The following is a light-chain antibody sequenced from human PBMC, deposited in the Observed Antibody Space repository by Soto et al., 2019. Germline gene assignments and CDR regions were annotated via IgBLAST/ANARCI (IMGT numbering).Light chain of an antibody. CDR1: QTVSANY. Sequence: VLTQSPGTLSLSPGERATLSCRASQTVSANYLAWYQQKAGQAPRLLIYGASSRATGIPDRFSGSGSGTDFTLTISRLEPEDFAVYYCQQYGRSPHFGPGTKVDIK. V-gene: IGKV3-20*01. CDR3: QQYGRSPH. J-gene: IGKJ3*01. CDR2: GAS.